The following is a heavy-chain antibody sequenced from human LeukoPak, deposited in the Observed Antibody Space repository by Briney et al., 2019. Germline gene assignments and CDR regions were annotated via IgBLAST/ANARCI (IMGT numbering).Heavy chain of an antibody. CDR2: ICVSGGST. D-gene: IGHD6-19*01. CDR1: GFTFSSYA. J-gene: IGHJ4*02. V-gene: IGHV3-23*01. CDR3: AAGTFDSSGWY. Sequence: GGSLRLSCAASGFTFSSYAMSWVRQAPGKGLEWVSAICVSGGSTYYADSVKGRFPISRENAKNSLYLQINSLSAEDTAVYYCAAGTFDSSGWYWGQGTLVTVSS.